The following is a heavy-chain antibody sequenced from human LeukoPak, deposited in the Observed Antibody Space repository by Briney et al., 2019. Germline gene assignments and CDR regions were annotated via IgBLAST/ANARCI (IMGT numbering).Heavy chain of an antibody. CDR3: ARDGDGRLGSIAAAVPNWFDP. J-gene: IGHJ5*02. Sequence: ASVKVSCKASGYTFTGYYMHWVRQAPGQGLEWMGWINPNSGGTNYAQKFQGRVTMTRDTSISTAYMELSRLRSDDTAVYYCARDGDGRLGSIAAAVPNWFDPWGRGTLVTVSS. CDR2: INPNSGGT. CDR1: GYTFTGYY. D-gene: IGHD6-13*01. V-gene: IGHV1-2*02.